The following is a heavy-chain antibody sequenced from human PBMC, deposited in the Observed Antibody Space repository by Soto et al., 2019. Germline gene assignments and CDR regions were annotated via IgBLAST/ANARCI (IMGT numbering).Heavy chain of an antibody. CDR1: GFTVSSNY. D-gene: IGHD5-12*01. V-gene: IGHV3-66*01. CDR3: AREPSGYSGYYYMDV. CDR2: IYSGGST. Sequence: PGGSLRLSYAASGFTVSSNYMSWVRQAPGKGLEWVSVIYSGGSTYYADSVKGRFTISRDNSKNTLYLQMNSLRAEDTAVYYCAREPSGYSGYYYMDVWGKGTTVTVSS. J-gene: IGHJ6*03.